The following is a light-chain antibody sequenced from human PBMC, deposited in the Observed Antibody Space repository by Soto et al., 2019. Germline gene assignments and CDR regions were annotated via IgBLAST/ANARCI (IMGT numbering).Light chain of an antibody. CDR3: QQTYITPWM. J-gene: IGKJ1*01. Sequence: QSPSFLSASVGDSVTITCRASQGIFSYLAWYQQKPGKAPELLIYGASTLQSGVPSRFSGRGSGKEFTLTISNLQAEDVATYFCQQTYITPWMFGQGTKVDIK. V-gene: IGKV1-9*01. CDR2: GAS. CDR1: QGIFSY.